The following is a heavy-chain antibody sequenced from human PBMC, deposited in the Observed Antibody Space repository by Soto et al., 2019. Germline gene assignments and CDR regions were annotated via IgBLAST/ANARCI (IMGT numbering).Heavy chain of an antibody. Sequence: EVQLLESGGGLVQPGGSRRLSCAASGFMFSSYVMSWVRQAPGKGLEWVSGISGSGSRTYYADPVKGRFSISRDNSKNTLFLQMNSLRGDDTAVYYCAVLTTVTEAEYWGQGTLVIVPS. D-gene: IGHD4-17*01. V-gene: IGHV3-23*01. CDR3: AVLTTVTEAEY. J-gene: IGHJ4*02. CDR1: GFMFSSYV. CDR2: ISGSGSRT.